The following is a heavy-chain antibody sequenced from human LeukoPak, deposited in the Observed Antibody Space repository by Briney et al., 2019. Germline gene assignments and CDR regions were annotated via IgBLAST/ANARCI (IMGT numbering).Heavy chain of an antibody. D-gene: IGHD6-19*01. Sequence: PGGSLRLSCAATGLSVSSNFMSWVRQAPGKGLERVSVIYGGGSTYYADSVKGRFTISRDTPKNTLYLQMNSQRVEDTAVYYCASWPVGWYGEDSWGQGTLVTVSS. CDR1: GLSVSSNF. CDR2: IYGGGST. CDR3: ASWPVGWYGEDS. J-gene: IGHJ4*02. V-gene: IGHV3-53*01.